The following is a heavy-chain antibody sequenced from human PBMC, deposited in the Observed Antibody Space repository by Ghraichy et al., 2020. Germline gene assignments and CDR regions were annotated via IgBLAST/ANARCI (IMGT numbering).Heavy chain of an antibody. CDR1: GGSISSYY. CDR2: IYYSGST. J-gene: IGHJ2*01. V-gene: IGHV4-59*01. D-gene: IGHD4-17*01. CDR3: ARDPLYGVRYFDL. Sequence: SETLSLTCTVSGGSISSYYWSWIRQPPGKGLEWIGYIYYSGSTNYNPSLKSRVTISVDTSKNQFSLKLSSVTAADTAVYYCARDPLYGVRYFDLWGRGTLVTVSS.